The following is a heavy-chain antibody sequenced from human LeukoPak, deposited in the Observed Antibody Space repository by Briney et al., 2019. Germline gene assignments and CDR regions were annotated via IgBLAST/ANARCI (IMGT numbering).Heavy chain of an antibody. D-gene: IGHD3-9*01. Sequence: SETLSLTCNVSGGSVSTYYWSWIRQPAGKGLEWIGRIYTSGSTSYNPSLKSRVTMPEDTSKNQFSLKLTSVTAADTAVYYCARVTGMRYFDSWGPGTLVTVSS. CDR2: IYTSGST. CDR3: ARVTGMRYFDS. V-gene: IGHV4-4*07. J-gene: IGHJ4*02. CDR1: GGSVSTYY.